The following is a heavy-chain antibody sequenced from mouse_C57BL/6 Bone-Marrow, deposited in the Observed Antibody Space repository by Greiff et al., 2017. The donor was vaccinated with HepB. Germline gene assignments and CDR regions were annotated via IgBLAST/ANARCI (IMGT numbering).Heavy chain of an antibody. D-gene: IGHD1-1*01. Sequence: VQLQQSGPELVKPGASVKISCKASGYTFTDYYMNWVKQSHGKSLEWIGDINPNNGGTSYNQKFKGKATLTVDKSSSTAYMELRSLTSEDSAVYYCARANYYGSSLDYWGQGTTLTGSS. V-gene: IGHV1-26*01. CDR2: INPNNGGT. J-gene: IGHJ2*01. CDR3: ARANYYGSSLDY. CDR1: GYTFTDYY.